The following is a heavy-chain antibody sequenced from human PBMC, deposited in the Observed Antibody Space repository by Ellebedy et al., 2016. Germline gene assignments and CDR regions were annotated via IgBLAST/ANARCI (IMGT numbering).Heavy chain of an antibody. CDR1: GYTFTGYY. Sequence: SVKVSCXASGYTFTGYYMHWVRQAPGQGLEWMGGIIPIFGTANYAQKFQGRVTITADESTSTAYMELSSLRSEDTAVYYCATLGEYCSGGSCYSFTRDYYYYGMDVWGQGTTVTVSS. J-gene: IGHJ6*02. D-gene: IGHD2-15*01. V-gene: IGHV1-69*13. CDR3: ATLGEYCSGGSCYSFTRDYYYYGMDV. CDR2: IIPIFGTA.